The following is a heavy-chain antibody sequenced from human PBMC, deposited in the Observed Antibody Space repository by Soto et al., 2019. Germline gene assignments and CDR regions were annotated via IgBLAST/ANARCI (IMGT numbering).Heavy chain of an antibody. J-gene: IGHJ4*02. CDR3: AKDEVFDS. V-gene: IGHV3-23*01. CDR1: GFTFRSYA. CDR2: VSGSGGST. Sequence: GGSLRLSCAASGFTFRSYAMTWVRQAPGKGLEWVSAVSGSGGSTYYADSVKGRFTISRDNSKNTLYLQMNSLGADDTAVYYCAKDEVFDSWGQGTLVTVSS.